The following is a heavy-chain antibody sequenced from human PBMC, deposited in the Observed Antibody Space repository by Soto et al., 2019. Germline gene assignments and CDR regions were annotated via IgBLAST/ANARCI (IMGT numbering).Heavy chain of an antibody. CDR2: IYYSGST. V-gene: IGHV4-39*01. CDR1: GGSISSSSYY. J-gene: IGHJ4*02. CDR3: ARPSYYDFRSVFDY. Sequence: PSETLSLTCTVSGGSISSSSYYWGWIRQPPGKGLEWIGSIYYSGSTYYNPSLKSRVTISVDTSKNQFSLKLSSVTAADTAVYYCARPSYYDFRSVFDYRGQGSSVTVSS. D-gene: IGHD3-3*01.